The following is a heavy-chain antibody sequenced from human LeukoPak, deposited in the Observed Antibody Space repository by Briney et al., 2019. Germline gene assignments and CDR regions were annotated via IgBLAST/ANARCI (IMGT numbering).Heavy chain of an antibody. J-gene: IGHJ4*02. CDR2: IIPILGIA. D-gene: IGHD3-22*01. Sequence: PRASVKVSCKASGGTFSSYAISWVRQAPGQGLEWMGRIIPILGIANYAQKFQGRVTITADKSTSTAYMELSSLRSEDTAVYYCARSQKNYYDSSGYSGGWGQGTLVTVSS. V-gene: IGHV1-69*04. CDR1: GGTFSSYA. CDR3: ARSQKNYYDSSGYSGG.